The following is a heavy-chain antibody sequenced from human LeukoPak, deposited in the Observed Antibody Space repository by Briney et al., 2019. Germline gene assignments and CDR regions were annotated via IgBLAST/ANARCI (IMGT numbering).Heavy chain of an antibody. CDR2: IYPGDSDT. V-gene: IGHV5-51*01. D-gene: IGHD5-12*01. CDR1: GYSFTSYW. Sequence: GESLKISCKGSGYSFTSYWIGWVRQMPGKGLEWMGIIYPGDSDTRYSPSFQGQVTISADKSISTAYMELSRLRSDDTAVYYCARGRGATITYDCWGQGALVTVSS. J-gene: IGHJ4*02. CDR3: ARGRGATITYDC.